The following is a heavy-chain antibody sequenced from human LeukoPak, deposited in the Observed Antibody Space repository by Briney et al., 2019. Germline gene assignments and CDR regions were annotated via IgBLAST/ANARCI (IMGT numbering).Heavy chain of an antibody. D-gene: IGHD4-17*01. Sequence: SETLSLTCAVYGGSFSGYYWSWIRQPPGKGLEWIGEINHSGSTNYNPSLKSRVTISVDTSKNQFSLKLSSVSAADTAVYYCAQTHYATVDYWGQGTLVTVSS. CDR2: INHSGST. V-gene: IGHV4-34*01. CDR3: AQTHYATVDY. J-gene: IGHJ4*02. CDR1: GGSFSGYY.